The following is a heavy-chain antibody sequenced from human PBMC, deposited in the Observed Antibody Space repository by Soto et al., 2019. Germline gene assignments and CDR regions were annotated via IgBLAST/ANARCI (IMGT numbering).Heavy chain of an antibody. D-gene: IGHD5-12*01. V-gene: IGHV1-18*01. CDR2: ISAYNGNT. J-gene: IGHJ5*02. CDR3: ARTSTINWFDP. Sequence: QVQLVQSGAEVKKPGASVKVSCKASGYTFTSYGISWVRQAPGQGLEWMGWISAYNGNTNYAQKLQGRVTMTTDTYTSTAHRELRSLSSDDTAVYYCARTSTINWFDPWGQGTLVTVSS. CDR1: GYTFTSYG.